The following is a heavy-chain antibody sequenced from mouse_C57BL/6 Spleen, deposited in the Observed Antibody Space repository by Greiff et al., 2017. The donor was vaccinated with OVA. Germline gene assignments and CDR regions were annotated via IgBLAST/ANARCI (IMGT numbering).Heavy chain of an antibody. V-gene: IGHV5-17*01. CDR2: ISSGSSTI. Sequence: DVKLVESGGGLVKPGGSLKLSCAASGFTFSDYGMHWVRQAPEKGLEWVAYISSGSSTIYYADTVKGRFTISRYNAKNTLFLQMTRLRSEDTAMYYCARRNWDDWYFDVWGTGTTVTVSS. CDR1: GFTFSDYG. J-gene: IGHJ1*03. D-gene: IGHD4-1*01. CDR3: ARRNWDDWYFDV.